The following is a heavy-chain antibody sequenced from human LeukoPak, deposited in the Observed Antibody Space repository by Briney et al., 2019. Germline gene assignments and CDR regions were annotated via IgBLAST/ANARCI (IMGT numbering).Heavy chain of an antibody. J-gene: IGHJ4*02. CDR3: ARAGSSSWFYGDYASFDY. V-gene: IGHV1-2*02. D-gene: IGHD6-13*01. CDR1: GYTFTGYY. Sequence: ASVKVSCKASGYTFTGYYMHWVRQAPGQGLEWMGWINPNSGGTNYAQKFQGRVTMTRDTSISTAYMELRSLRSDDTAVYYCARAGSSSWFYGDYASFDYWGQGTLVTVSS. CDR2: INPNSGGT.